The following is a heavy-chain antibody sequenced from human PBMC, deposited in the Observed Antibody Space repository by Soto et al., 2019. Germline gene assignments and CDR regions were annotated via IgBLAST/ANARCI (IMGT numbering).Heavy chain of an antibody. CDR2: IKTDGSKT. Sequence: GGSVRLSCAASGFTFSSYWMTLVRQSPGKGLEWVANIKTDGSKTNDVDSVKGRCIISRDNAKNSLYPQVNSLRAEDSAVYYCARHPVRGDGYALDYWGQ. CDR3: ARHPVRGDGYALDY. J-gene: IGHJ4*02. V-gene: IGHV3-7*01. D-gene: IGHD5-12*01. CDR1: GFTFSSYW.